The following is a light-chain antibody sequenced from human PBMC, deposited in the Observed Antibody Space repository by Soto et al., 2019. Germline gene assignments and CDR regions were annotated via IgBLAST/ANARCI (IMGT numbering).Light chain of an antibody. CDR1: QSISSW. CDR2: HAS. Sequence: DIQITHSPSTLSASVGDRVTITCRASQSISSWLAWYQQKPGKAPKLLIYHASSLESGVPSRFSGSGSGTEFTLTISSLQPDDFATYYCQQYNSYRMCGQGNTGDIK. V-gene: IGKV1-5*01. J-gene: IGKJ1*01. CDR3: QQYNSYRM.